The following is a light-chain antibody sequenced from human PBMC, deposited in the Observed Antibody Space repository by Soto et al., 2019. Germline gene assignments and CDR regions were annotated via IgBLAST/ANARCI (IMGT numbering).Light chain of an antibody. J-gene: IGLJ2*01. CDR3: SSYTSSTSPYVV. Sequence: QSVLTQPASVSGSPGQSITVSCTGTSSDVGNYNYVSWYQQHPGNAPKLMIYDVSNRPSGVSNRFSGSKSVNTASLTISGLQAEDEADYYCSSYTSSTSPYVVFGGGTKVTVL. V-gene: IGLV2-14*03. CDR1: SSDVGNYNY. CDR2: DVS.